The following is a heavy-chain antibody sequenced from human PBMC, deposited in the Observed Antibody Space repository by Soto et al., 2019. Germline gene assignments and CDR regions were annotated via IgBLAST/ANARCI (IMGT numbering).Heavy chain of an antibody. Sequence: EVQLVESGGGLIQPGGSLRLSCAASGFTVSSNYMSWVRQAPGKGLEWVSVIYSGGSTYYADSVKGRFTISRDNSKNTLYFKMNSLRAEDTAVYYCSYYDFWSGYYYWGQGTLVTVSS. CDR1: GFTVSSNY. J-gene: IGHJ4*02. CDR2: IYSGGST. CDR3: SYYDFWSGYYY. D-gene: IGHD3-3*01. V-gene: IGHV3-53*01.